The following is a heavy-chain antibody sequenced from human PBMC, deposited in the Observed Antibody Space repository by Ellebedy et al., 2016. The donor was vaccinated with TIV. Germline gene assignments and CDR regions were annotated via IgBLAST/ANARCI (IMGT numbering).Heavy chain of an antibody. CDR2: IKQDGSED. V-gene: IGHV3-7*03. CDR3: ARSVDPGGAFPY. Sequence: GESLKISCAASGFTFINYWMSWVRQAPGKGLEWVANIKQDGSEDYYVDSVKGRFTISRDNAKNSVYLQMNSLRAEDTAVYYCARSVDPGGAFPYWGQGTQVTVSS. D-gene: IGHD4-23*01. J-gene: IGHJ4*02. CDR1: GFTFINYW.